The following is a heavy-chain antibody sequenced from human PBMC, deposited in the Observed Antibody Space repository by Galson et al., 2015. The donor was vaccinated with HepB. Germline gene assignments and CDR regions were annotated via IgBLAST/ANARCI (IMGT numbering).Heavy chain of an antibody. V-gene: IGHV3-53*01. CDR2: IYTSGTT. CDR3: AREYSASWYSRLGY. D-gene: IGHD5-12*01. CDR1: GFFVSRNH. Sequence: SLRLSCAASGFFVSRNHMSWVRQAPGKGLEWVSVIYTSGTTYYANSVKGRFTISRDNSKNTLYLQMNSLRAEDTAVYYCAREYSASWYSRLGYWGQGTLVTVSS. J-gene: IGHJ4*02.